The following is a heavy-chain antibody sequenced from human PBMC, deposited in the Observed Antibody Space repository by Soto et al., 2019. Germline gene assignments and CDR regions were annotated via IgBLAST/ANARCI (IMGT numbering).Heavy chain of an antibody. D-gene: IGHD3-16*01. CDR2: VRPYNGDT. CDR1: GYVFTSFG. Sequence: ASVKVSCKTSGYVFTSFGISWVRQAPGQGLEWMGWVRPYNGDTKYAQKFQGRVTMTSDQATTTGSMELRGIRFEDTAVYYCVRRKFYDYWSTYYYFDYVALGTQVTVSS. V-gene: IGHV1-18*04. J-gene: IGHJ4*02. CDR3: VRRKFYDYWSTYYYFDY.